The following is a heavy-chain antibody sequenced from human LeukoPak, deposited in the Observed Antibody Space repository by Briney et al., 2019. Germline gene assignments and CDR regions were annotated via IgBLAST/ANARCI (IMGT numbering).Heavy chain of an antibody. CDR3: ARDGYGSGSDWFDP. CDR2: ISYSGST. V-gene: IGHV4-59*12. D-gene: IGHD3-10*01. J-gene: IGHJ5*02. CDR1: DASIGSYY. Sequence: SETLSLTCTVSDASIGSYYWSWIRQPPGKGLEWIGYISYSGSTYYNPSLKSRVTISVDTSKNQFSLKLSSVTAADTAVYYCARDGYGSGSDWFDPWGQGTLVTVSS.